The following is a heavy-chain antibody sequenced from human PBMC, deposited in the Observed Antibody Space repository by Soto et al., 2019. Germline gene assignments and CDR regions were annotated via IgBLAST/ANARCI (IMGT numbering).Heavy chain of an antibody. D-gene: IGHD1-7*01. CDR3: ATMGTPATGLYYFAY. J-gene: IGHJ4*02. CDR2: ISYGGST. Sequence: PSETLSLTCTVSGGSISSGNYYWSWIRQPPGKGLEWIGFISYGGSTYYSASLKSRFTISVDTSKNQFSLNLSFVTAADTAVYYCATMGTPATGLYYFAYWGQGTLVTVSS. CDR1: GGSISSGNYY. V-gene: IGHV4-30-4*01.